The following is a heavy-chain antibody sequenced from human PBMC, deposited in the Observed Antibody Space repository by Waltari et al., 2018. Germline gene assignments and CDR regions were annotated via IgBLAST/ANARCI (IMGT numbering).Heavy chain of an antibody. CDR1: GFTFSNSW. CDR2: IKPDGSER. J-gene: IGHJ4*02. V-gene: IGHV3-7*01. CDR3: SLSLNS. Sequence: EVQLVESGGGLVQPGGSLRLSCAAPGFTFSNSWMDWVRQAPGKGLEWVANIKPDGSERHYVDSVQGRFTVSRDNAQNLLYLQINTLRVDDTAVYYCSLSLNSWGQGTLVTVSP.